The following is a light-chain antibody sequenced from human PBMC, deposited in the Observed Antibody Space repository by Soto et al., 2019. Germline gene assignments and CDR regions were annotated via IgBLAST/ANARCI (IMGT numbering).Light chain of an antibody. CDR3: SSYAGRNNFV. J-gene: IGLJ2*01. CDR1: SSDVGSYNY. CDR2: EVS. Sequence: QSALTQPPSASGSPGQSVTISCTGTSSDVGSYNYVSWYQQHPGKAPKLMIYEVSNRPSGVPDRFSGSKSGNTASLTVSGLEAEDEADYYCSSYAGRNNFVFGGGTKLTVL. V-gene: IGLV2-8*01.